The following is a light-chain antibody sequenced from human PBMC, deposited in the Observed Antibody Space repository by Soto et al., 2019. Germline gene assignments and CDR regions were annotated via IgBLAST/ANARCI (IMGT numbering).Light chain of an antibody. J-gene: IGLJ2*01. CDR2: EVS. CDR1: SSDVGGYNY. CDR3: SSYAGSNNEV. Sequence: QSVLTQPPSASGSPGQSVTISCTGTSSDVGGYNYVSWYQQHPGKAPKLMLYEVSKRPSGVPDRFSGSKSGNTASLTVSGLQAEDEDDYHCSSYAGSNNEVFGGGTKLTVL. V-gene: IGLV2-8*01.